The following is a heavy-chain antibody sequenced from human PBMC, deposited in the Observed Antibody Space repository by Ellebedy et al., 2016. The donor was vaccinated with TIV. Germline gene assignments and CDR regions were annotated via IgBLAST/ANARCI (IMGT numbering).Heavy chain of an antibody. CDR1: GFTVRSHY. Sequence: PGGSLRLSCAASGFTVRSHYMSWVRQAPGKGLEWVSVIYSGGATSYADSVKGRFTISRDNSKNTLYLQMNSLRVEDTAGYYCARKFIYGFDWGQGTLVTVSS. J-gene: IGHJ4*02. V-gene: IGHV3-66*01. D-gene: IGHD2/OR15-2a*01. CDR2: IYSGGAT. CDR3: ARKFIYGFD.